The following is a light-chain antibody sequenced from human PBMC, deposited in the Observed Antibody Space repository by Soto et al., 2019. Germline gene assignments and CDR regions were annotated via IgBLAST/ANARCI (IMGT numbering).Light chain of an antibody. CDR2: EVN. CDR3: SSYAGTNTRYV. V-gene: IGLV2-8*01. J-gene: IGLJ1*01. Sequence: QSVLTQPPSASGSPGQSVTISCTGTGSDIGGYNFVSWYQQRPGKVPKLIIYEVNKRPSGVPDRFSGSKSGNTASLTVSGLQADDEAAYYCSSYAGTNTRYVFGTGTKLTVL. CDR1: GSDIGGYNF.